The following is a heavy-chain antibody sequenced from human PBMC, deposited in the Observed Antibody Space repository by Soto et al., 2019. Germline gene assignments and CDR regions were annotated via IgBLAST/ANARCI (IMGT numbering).Heavy chain of an antibody. CDR2: MNPNSGNT. J-gene: IGHJ6*02. CDR1: GYTFTSYD. Sequence: ASVKVSCKASGYTFTSYDINWVRQANGQGLEWMGWMNPNSGNTGYAQKFQGRVTMTRNTSISTAYMELSSLRSEDTAVYYCARVVVPAATNYYGMDVWGQGTTVTVSS. D-gene: IGHD2-2*01. CDR3: ARVVVPAATNYYGMDV. V-gene: IGHV1-8*01.